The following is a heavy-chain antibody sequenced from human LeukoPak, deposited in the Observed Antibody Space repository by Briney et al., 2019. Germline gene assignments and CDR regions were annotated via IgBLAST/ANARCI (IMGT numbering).Heavy chain of an antibody. CDR3: ARSLGDSSGYYPLPFDY. D-gene: IGHD3-22*01. V-gene: IGHV1-18*01. CDR2: ISGYNGNT. Sequence: VASVKVSCKASRYTLSNYGITWVRQAPGQGVEWMGWISGYNGNTHFAQKLQGRVSMTTDTSTYTSDMELRSLRSDDTAVYYCARSLGDSSGYYPLPFDYWGQGTLVIVSS. J-gene: IGHJ4*02. CDR1: RYTLSNYG.